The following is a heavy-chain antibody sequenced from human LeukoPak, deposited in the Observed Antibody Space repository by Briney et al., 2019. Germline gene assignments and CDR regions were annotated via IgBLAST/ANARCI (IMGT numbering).Heavy chain of an antibody. V-gene: IGHV1-69*02. CDR2: IIPILGIA. CDR3: ARVDDSSGYWNYNWFDP. D-gene: IGHD3-22*01. J-gene: IGHJ5*02. Sequence: ASVKVSCKASGFTFSSYTISWVRQAPGQGLEWMGRIIPILGIANYAQKFQGRVTITADKSTSTAYMQMNSLRSEDTAVYYCARVDDSSGYWNYNWFDPWGQGTLVTVSS. CDR1: GFTFSSYT.